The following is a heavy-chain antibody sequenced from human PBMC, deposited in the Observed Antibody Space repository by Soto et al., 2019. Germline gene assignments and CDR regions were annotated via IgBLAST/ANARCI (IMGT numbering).Heavy chain of an antibody. V-gene: IGHV3-11*01. CDR2: ISSSGSTI. CDR3: AGGYCSGGSCYGYYYMDV. Sequence: PGGSLRLSCAASGFTFSDYYMSWIRQAPGKGLEWVSYISSSGSTIYYADSVKGRFAISRDNAKNSLYLQMNSLRAEDTAVYYCAGGYCSGGSCYGYYYMDVWGKGTTVTVSS. D-gene: IGHD2-15*01. J-gene: IGHJ6*03. CDR1: GFTFSDYY.